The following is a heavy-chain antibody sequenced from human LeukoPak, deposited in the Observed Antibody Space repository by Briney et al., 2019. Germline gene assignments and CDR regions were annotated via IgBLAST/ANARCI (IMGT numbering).Heavy chain of an antibody. CDR2: IYHSGST. CDR1: GYSISSGYY. V-gene: IGHV4-38-2*02. Sequence: SETLSLTCTVSGYSISSGYYWGWIRQPPGKGLEWIGSIYHSGSTYYNPSLKSRVTISVDTSKNQFSLKLSSVTAADTAVYYCARTTEGGYTYGYFYYYYMDVWGKGTAVTISS. J-gene: IGHJ6*03. D-gene: IGHD5-18*01. CDR3: ARTTEGGYTYGYFYYYYMDV.